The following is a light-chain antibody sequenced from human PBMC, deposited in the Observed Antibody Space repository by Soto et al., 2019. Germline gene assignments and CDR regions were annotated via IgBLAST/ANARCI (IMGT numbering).Light chain of an antibody. Sequence: EIAFTQSAGTLYLSPGQGATLSCRASQRGRTNYLAWYEQKPGQAPRLLIYGASSRATAITDRFSGTESGTDFTLTISRLEPEDFAVYYCQQYGGSPYTFGQGTKLEIK. CDR2: GAS. V-gene: IGKV3-20*01. CDR1: QRGRTNY. CDR3: QQYGGSPYT. J-gene: IGKJ2*01.